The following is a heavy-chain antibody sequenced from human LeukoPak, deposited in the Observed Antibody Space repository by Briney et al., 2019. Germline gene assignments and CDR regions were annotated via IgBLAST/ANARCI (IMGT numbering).Heavy chain of an antibody. CDR3: ARDSRYSGSYADY. J-gene: IGHJ4*02. CDR1: GYTFTGYY. V-gene: IGHV1-2*02. CDR2: INPNSGGT. Sequence: ASVKVSCKASGYTFTGYYMHWVRQAPGQGLEWMGWINPNSGGTNYAQKLQGRVTMTTDTSTSTAYMELRSLRSDDTAVYYCARDSRYSGSYADYWGQGTLVTVSS. D-gene: IGHD1-26*01.